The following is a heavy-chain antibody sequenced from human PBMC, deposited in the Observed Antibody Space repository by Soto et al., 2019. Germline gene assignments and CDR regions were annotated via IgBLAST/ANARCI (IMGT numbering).Heavy chain of an antibody. J-gene: IGHJ6*02. CDR2: ISDSGSA. Sequence: ASETLSLTCTVSGGSINNYYWTWIRQPPGKGLEWIGSISDSGSAKYNPSLKSRVTISLDTSRKQFALRVNSVTAADTAVYYCAMESTTFGLDVWGQGTTVTVSS. CDR3: AMESTTFGLDV. D-gene: IGHD1-26*01. V-gene: IGHV4-59*01. CDR1: GGSINNYY.